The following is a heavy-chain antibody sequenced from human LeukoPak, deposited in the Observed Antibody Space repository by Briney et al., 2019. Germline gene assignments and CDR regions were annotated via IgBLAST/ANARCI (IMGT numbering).Heavy chain of an antibody. CDR3: ARDRGYCSSTSCYTSWFDP. Sequence: GASVKLSCKASGYAFTSYGISWVRQAPGQGLEWMGWISAYNGNTNYAQKHQGRVTMTIDTSTSTAYMELRSLRSDDTAVYYCARDRGYCSSTSCYTSWFDPWGQGTLVTVSS. V-gene: IGHV1-18*01. CDR2: ISAYNGNT. CDR1: GYAFTSYG. J-gene: IGHJ5*02. D-gene: IGHD2-2*02.